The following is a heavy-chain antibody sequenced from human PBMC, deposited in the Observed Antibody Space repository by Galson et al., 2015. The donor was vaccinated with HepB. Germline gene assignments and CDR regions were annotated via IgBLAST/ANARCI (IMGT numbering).Heavy chain of an antibody. CDR1: GYAFTSYA. J-gene: IGHJ3*02. CDR3: ARVGNGYCSGGSCAAPYAFDI. V-gene: IGHV7-4-1*02. D-gene: IGHD2-15*01. CDR2: INTNTGNP. Sequence: SVKVSCKASGYAFTSYAMNWVRQAPGQGLERMGWINTNTGNPTYAQGFTGRFVFSLDTSVSTAYLQISSLKAEDTAVYYCARVGNGYCSGGSCAAPYAFDIWGQGTMVTVSS.